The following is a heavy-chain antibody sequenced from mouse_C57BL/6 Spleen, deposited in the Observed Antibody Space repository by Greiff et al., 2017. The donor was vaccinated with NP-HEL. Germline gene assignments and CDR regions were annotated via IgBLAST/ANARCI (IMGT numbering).Heavy chain of an antibody. V-gene: IGHV1-63*01. D-gene: IGHD2-5*01. CDR1: GYTFTNYW. J-gene: IGHJ4*01. Sequence: QVQLQQSGAELVRPGTSVKLSCKASGYTFTNYWIGWAKQRPGHGLEWIGDIYPGGGYTNYNEKFKGKATLTADKSSSTAYMQFSSLTSEDSAIYYCARSSNLYYALDYWGKGTSVTVAS. CDR2: IYPGGGYT. CDR3: ARSSNLYYALDY.